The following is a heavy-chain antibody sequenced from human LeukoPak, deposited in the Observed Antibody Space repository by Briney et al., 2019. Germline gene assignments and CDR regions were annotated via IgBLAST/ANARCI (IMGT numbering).Heavy chain of an antibody. V-gene: IGHV3-11*01. Sequence: GGSLRLSCAASGFTFSGYYMSWIRQAPGKGLEWVSYISSSGSTIYYADSVKGRFTISRDNAKNSLYLQMNSLRAEDTAVYYCARKAREGPIDYWGQGTLVTVSS. CDR2: ISSSGSTI. CDR1: GFTFSGYY. J-gene: IGHJ4*02. CDR3: ARKAREGPIDY.